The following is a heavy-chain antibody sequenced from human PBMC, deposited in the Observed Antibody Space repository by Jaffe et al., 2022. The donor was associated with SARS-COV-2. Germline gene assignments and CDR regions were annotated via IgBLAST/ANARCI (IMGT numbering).Heavy chain of an antibody. CDR3: ARASRVPPLYYDSTVDYFDY. V-gene: IGHV1-18*01. Sequence: QVQLVQSGAEVKKPGASVKVSCKASGYTFTSYGISWVRQAPGQGLEWMGWISAYNGNTNYAQKLQGRVTMTTDTSTSTAYMELRSLRSDDTAVYYCARASRVPPLYYDSTVDYFDYWGQGTLVTVSS. J-gene: IGHJ4*02. D-gene: IGHD3-22*01. CDR1: GYTFTSYG. CDR2: ISAYNGNT.